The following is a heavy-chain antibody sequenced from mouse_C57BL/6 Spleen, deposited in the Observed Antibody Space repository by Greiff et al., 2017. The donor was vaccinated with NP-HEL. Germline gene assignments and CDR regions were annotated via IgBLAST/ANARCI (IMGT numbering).Heavy chain of an antibody. CDR2: IDPEDGET. CDR1: GFNITDYY. D-gene: IGHD2-5*01. V-gene: IGHV14-2*01. CDR3: ARSYYSNCYFDY. J-gene: IGHJ2*01. Sequence: VQLKESGAELVKPGASVKLSCTASGFNITDYYMHWVKQRTEQGLEWIGRIDPEDGETKYAPKFQGKATITADTSSNTTYLQLSSLTSEVTAVSYCARSYYSNCYFDYWGQGTTLTVSS.